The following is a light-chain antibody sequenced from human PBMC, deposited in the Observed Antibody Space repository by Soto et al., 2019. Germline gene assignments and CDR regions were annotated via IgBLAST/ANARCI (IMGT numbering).Light chain of an antibody. CDR1: QGIGDT. J-gene: IGKJ4*01. CDR2: DTS. CDR3: QPCNYSPLN. Sequence: EVVMTQSPATLSVSPGEGVTLSCRASQGIGDTLAWYQHKPGQTPRLLIYDTSTRATGVPARFSGSRSGPEFPLSIICLQSEDCAIYYSQPCNYSPLNFGGGTKVESK. V-gene: IGKV3-15*01.